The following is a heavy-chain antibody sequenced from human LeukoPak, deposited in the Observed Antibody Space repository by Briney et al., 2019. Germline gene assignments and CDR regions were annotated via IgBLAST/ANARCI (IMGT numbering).Heavy chain of an antibody. Sequence: GGPLRLSCVASGFTFSNYLMNWVRQAPGKGLEWVSGISHSGSSIYYADSVKGRFTISRDNSKNTLYLQMDRLRVEGTAVYYCAMALDYWGQGTLVTVSS. CDR2: ISHSGSSI. CDR1: GFTFSNYL. CDR3: AMALDY. J-gene: IGHJ4*02. V-gene: IGHV3-23*01.